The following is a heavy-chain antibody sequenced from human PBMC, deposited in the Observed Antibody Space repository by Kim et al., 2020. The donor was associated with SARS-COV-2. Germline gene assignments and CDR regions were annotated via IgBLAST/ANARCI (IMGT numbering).Heavy chain of an antibody. CDR1: GGSFSGYY. V-gene: IGHV4-34*01. J-gene: IGHJ3*02. CDR2: INHSGST. D-gene: IGHD3-10*01. Sequence: SETLSLTCAVYGGSFSGYYWSWIRQPPGKGLEWIGEINHSGSTNYNPSLKSRVTISVDTSKNQFSLKLSSVTAADTAVYYCARSAYPYYYGSGSYRGRAFDIWGQGTMVTVSS. CDR3: ARSAYPYYYGSGSYRGRAFDI.